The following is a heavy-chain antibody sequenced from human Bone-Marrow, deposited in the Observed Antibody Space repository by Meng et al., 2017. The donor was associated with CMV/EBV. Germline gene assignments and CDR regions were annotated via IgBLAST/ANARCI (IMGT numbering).Heavy chain of an antibody. CDR2: IYYSGSA. CDR3: ARGDGYATFDY. D-gene: IGHD5-24*01. J-gene: IGHJ4*02. CDR1: GGSISSGDYY. V-gene: IGHV4-31*03. Sequence: SETLSLICTVSGGSISSGDYYWSWIRQHPGKGLEWIGYIYYSGSAYYNPFLKSRVIISVDTSKNQFSLKLSSVSAADTAVYYCARGDGYATFDYWGQGALVTVSS.